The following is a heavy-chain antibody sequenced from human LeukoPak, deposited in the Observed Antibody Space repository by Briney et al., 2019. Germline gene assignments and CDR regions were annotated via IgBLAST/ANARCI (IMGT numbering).Heavy chain of an antibody. V-gene: IGHV2-70*11. CDR3: ARGSYHAPYFDY. J-gene: IGHJ4*02. CDR1: GFSLSTSRMC. CDR2: IDWDDDK. D-gene: IGHD1-26*01. Sequence: GSGPTLVKPTQTLTLTCTFSGFSLSTSRMCVSWIRQPPGKALEWLARIDWDDDKYYSTSLKTRLTISKDTSKNQVVLTMTNMDPVDTATYYCARGSYHAPYFDYWGQGTLVTVSS.